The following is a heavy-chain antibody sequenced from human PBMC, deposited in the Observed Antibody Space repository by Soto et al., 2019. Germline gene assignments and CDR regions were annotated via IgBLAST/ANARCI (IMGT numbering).Heavy chain of an antibody. Sequence: EVQLVESGGGLVKPGGSLRLSCAASGFTFSSYSMNWVRQAPGKGLEWVSSISSSSSYIYYADSVKGRFTISRDNAKNSLYLQMNSLRAEDTAVYYCVRAYSGSYYNSQFDYWGQGTLVTVS. CDR1: GFTFSSYS. J-gene: IGHJ4*02. V-gene: IGHV3-21*01. CDR3: VRAYSGSYYNSQFDY. CDR2: ISSSSSYI. D-gene: IGHD3-10*01.